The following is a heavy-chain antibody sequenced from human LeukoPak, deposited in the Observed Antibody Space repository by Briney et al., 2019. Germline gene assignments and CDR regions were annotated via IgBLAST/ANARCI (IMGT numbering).Heavy chain of an antibody. CDR3: AAWDNYYYYMDV. Sequence: PGRSPRLSCAASGFTFDDYAMHWVRQAPGKGLEWVSGISWNSGSIGYADSVKGRFTISRDNAKNSLYLQMNSLRAEDTALYYCAAWDNYYYYMDVWGKGTTVTVSS. J-gene: IGHJ6*03. D-gene: IGHD1-26*01. V-gene: IGHV3-9*01. CDR1: GFTFDDYA. CDR2: ISWNSGSI.